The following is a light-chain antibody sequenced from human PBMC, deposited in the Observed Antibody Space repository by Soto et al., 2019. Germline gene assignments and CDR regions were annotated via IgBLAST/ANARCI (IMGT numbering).Light chain of an antibody. CDR1: HSVTRY. CDR3: QQYGSSPIT. J-gene: IGKJ5*01. V-gene: IGKV3-20*01. CDR2: DAS. Sequence: EIVLTQSPATPSFSSEEIADLCCXASHSVTRYVAWYQQKPGQAPRLLISDASGRATGIPDRFSGSGSETDFSLTINRLEPEDFAVYFCQQYGSSPITFGQGTRLEIK.